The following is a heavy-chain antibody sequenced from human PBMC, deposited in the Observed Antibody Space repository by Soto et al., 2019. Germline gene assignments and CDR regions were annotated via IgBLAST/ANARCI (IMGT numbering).Heavy chain of an antibody. CDR1: GYTFTGYY. CDR2: INPNSGGT. Sequence: ASVKVSCKASGYTFTGYYMHWVRQAPGQGLEWMGWINPNSGGTNYAQKFQGWVTMTRDTSISTAYMELRRLRSDDTAVYYCARQFSPTNYGGNSGSYYYYYGMDVWGQGTTVTVSS. V-gene: IGHV1-2*04. CDR3: ARQFSPTNYGGNSGSYYYYYGMDV. J-gene: IGHJ6*02. D-gene: IGHD4-17*01.